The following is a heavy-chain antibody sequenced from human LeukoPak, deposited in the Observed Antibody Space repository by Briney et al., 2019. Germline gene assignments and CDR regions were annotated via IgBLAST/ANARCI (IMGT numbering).Heavy chain of an antibody. D-gene: IGHD3-3*01. Sequence: GRSLRLSCAVSGFTFTRFSMYWVRQAPGKGLEWVALISSDGSNKYYADFVKGRSTISRDNSRTTVYLQMNSPRAEDTAVYYCARVGGDVLSGHRTGYYYAMDVWGQGTTVTVSS. V-gene: IGHV3-30*04. CDR3: ARVGGDVLSGHRTGYYYAMDV. CDR1: GFTFTRFS. J-gene: IGHJ6*02. CDR2: ISSDGSNK.